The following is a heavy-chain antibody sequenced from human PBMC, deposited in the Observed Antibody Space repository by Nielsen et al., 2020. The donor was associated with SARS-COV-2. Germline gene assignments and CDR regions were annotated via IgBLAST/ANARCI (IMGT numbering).Heavy chain of an antibody. CDR2: ISAST. D-gene: IGHD5-18*01. Sequence: GESLKISCVVSGFTISTYAMSWVRQAPGKGLEWVSAISASTYYADSVKGRFTISRDNSKSTLYLQMNSLSAEDTARYYCAKRDGGYSYGYPDYWGQGTLVTVSS. CDR3: AKRDGGYSYGYPDY. J-gene: IGHJ4*02. CDR1: GFTISTYA. V-gene: IGHV3-23*01.